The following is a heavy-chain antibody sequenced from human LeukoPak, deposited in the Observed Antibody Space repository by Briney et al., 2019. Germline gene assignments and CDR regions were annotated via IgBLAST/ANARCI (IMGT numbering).Heavy chain of an antibody. CDR3: ARRPGYCSSTSCYLYWYFDL. CDR1: GGSFSGYY. Sequence: SEILSLTCAVYGGSFSGYYWSWIRQPPGKGLEWIGEINHSGSTNYNPSLESRVTISVDTSKNQFSLKLSSVTAADTAVYYCARRPGYCSSTSCYLYWYFDLWGRGTLVTVSS. CDR2: INHSGST. V-gene: IGHV4-34*01. J-gene: IGHJ2*01. D-gene: IGHD2-2*01.